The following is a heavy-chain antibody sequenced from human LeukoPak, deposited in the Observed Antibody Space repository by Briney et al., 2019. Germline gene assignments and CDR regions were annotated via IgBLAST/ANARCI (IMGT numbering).Heavy chain of an antibody. CDR2: LISSSGST. D-gene: IGHD5-12*01. V-gene: IGHV3-23*01. Sequence: GGSLRLSCAASGFTLNKYAMNWVRQAPGKGLEWVSVLISSSGSTDYADSVKGRFTISRDTSKNTLYLEMNSLRAEDTAIYYCVKGAYDYIEIAYFDYWGQGTRVTVSS. CDR3: VKGAYDYIEIAYFDY. CDR1: GFTLNKYA. J-gene: IGHJ4*02.